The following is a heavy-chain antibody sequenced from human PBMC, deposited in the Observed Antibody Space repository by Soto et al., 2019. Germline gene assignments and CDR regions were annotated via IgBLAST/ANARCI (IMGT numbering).Heavy chain of an antibody. CDR1: GYTFTGYY. CDR3: ARGGPRTTDRFDY. CDR2: INPNSGDT. V-gene: IGHV1-2*02. J-gene: IGHJ4*02. Sequence: QVQLVQSGAEVKKPGASVKVSCKASGYTFTGYYIHWVRPAPGQGLEWMGWINPNSGDTNYPQKFQGRVTMTWDTSISTAYMELSSLTSDDTAMYYCARGGPRTTDRFDYWGQGTLVTVSS. D-gene: IGHD1-7*01.